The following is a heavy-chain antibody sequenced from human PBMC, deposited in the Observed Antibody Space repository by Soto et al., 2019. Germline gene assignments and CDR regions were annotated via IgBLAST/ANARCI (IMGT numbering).Heavy chain of an antibody. CDR1: GDSISSSDNY. V-gene: IGHV4-39*01. CDR2: IYYSGNT. Sequence: QLQLQESGPGLVKPSETLSLTCTVSGDSISSSDNYWGWIRPPPGKGLEWIVSIYYSGNTYYNPALRSRVTISVYTSNNQFSLRLNSVTAAATAVYYCARHGHSSYVLWGQGTLVTVSS. D-gene: IGHD6-6*01. J-gene: IGHJ4*02. CDR3: ARHGHSSYVL.